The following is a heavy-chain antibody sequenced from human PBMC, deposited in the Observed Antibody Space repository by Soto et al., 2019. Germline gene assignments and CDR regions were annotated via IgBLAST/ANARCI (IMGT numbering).Heavy chain of an antibody. CDR2: INPNSGVT. V-gene: IGHV1-2*04. CDR3: ARESGGATATLDYYFFDMDV. J-gene: IGHJ6*03. D-gene: IGHD1-26*01. CDR1: GDSFTGYY. Sequence: QVPLVQSGAEVKKPGASVTVSCRASGDSFTGYYMHWVRQAPGQGLEWMGWINPNSGVTKYAQKFQGWVTMTRDTSMGTVYMELSRLRSDDTAVYYCARESGGATATLDYYFFDMDVWGTGTTVTVSS.